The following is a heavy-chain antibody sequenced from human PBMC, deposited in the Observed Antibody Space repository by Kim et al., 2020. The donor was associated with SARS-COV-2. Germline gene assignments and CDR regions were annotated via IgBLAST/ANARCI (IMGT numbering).Heavy chain of an antibody. CDR3: ARVEWELRRYYYYGMDV. J-gene: IGHJ6*02. Sequence: ASVKVSCKASGYTFTSYDINWVRQATGQGLEWMGWMNPNSGNTGYAQKFQGRVTMTRNTSISTAYMELSSLRSEDTAVYYCARVEWELRRYYYYGMDVWGQGTTVTGFS. V-gene: IGHV1-8*01. D-gene: IGHD1-26*01. CDR1: GYTFTSYD. CDR2: MNPNSGNT.